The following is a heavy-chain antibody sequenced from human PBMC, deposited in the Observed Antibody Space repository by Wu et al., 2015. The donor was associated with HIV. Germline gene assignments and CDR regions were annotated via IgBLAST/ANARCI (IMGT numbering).Heavy chain of an antibody. CDR3: ARVQFDPDYYTYFDL. Sequence: QAQLVQSGPEAKRPGASVKVSCKASYILISYPIGWVRQAPGQRLEWMGWMNPSNGHIQPAQKFQDRITMSTDNSAHTAYMELRSLTSDDAAIYFCARVQFDPDYYTYFDLWGQGTLVTVSS. CDR2: MNPSNGHI. D-gene: IGHD4/OR15-4a*01. V-gene: IGHV1-18*01. CDR1: YILISYP. J-gene: IGHJ5*01.